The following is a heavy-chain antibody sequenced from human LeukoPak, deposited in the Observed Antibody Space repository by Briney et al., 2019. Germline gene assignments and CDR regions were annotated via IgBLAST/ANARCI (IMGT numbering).Heavy chain of an antibody. CDR2: IYYSGST. CDR3: ARVGCSSTSCYAPYYYGMDV. V-gene: IGHV4-31*03. D-gene: IGHD2-2*01. CDR1: GGSISSGGYY. Sequence: SETLSLTCTASGGSISSGGYYWSWIRQHPGKGLEWIGYIYYSGSTYYNPSLKSRVTISVDTSKNQFSLKLSSVTAADTAVYYCARVGCSSTSCYAPYYYGMDVWGQGTTVTVSS. J-gene: IGHJ6*02.